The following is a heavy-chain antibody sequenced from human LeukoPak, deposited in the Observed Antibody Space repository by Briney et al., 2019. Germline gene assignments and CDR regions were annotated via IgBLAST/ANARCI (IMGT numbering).Heavy chain of an antibody. Sequence: PGGSLRLSCAASGFTFDDYGMSWVRQVPGKGLEWVSGIDWSGDRIAYADSVKGRFTISRDNAKISLSLQVSSLRAEDTALYYCARSGYSSGWYRGPFDYWGQGTLVTVSS. J-gene: IGHJ4*02. D-gene: IGHD6-19*01. CDR1: GFTFDDYG. CDR2: IDWSGDRI. V-gene: IGHV3-20*04. CDR3: ARSGYSSGWYRGPFDY.